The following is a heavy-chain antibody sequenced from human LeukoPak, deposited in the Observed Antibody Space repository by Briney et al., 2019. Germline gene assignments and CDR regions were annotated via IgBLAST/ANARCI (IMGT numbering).Heavy chain of an antibody. Sequence: GASVKVSCKASGYTFTSXXXNWVRQATGQGXXXXXXXXXXXXXXXXXXXXXXXXXXXXXXSISTAYMELSSLRSDDTAVYYCARRSHETGAGFDYWGQGTLVTVSS. CDR3: ARRSHETGAGFDY. CDR1: GYTFTSXX. V-gene: IGHV1-8*01. CDR2: XXXXXXXX. D-gene: IGHD1-1*01. J-gene: IGHJ4*02.